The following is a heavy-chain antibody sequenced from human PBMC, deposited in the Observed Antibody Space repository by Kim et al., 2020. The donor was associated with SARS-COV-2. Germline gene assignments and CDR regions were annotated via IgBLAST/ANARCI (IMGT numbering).Heavy chain of an antibody. V-gene: IGHV4-34*01. D-gene: IGHD3-22*01. J-gene: IGHJ6*02. CDR1: GGSFSGYY. CDR3: VRGSQGNYRFYYYYGMDV. Sequence: ETLSLTCAVYGGSFSGYYWSWIRQPPGKGLEWIGEINQSGSTTYNPSLKSRVTISEDTSKNQFSLNLSSVTAADTAVYYCVRGSQGNYRFYYYYGMDVWGQGTTVTVSS. CDR2: INQSGST.